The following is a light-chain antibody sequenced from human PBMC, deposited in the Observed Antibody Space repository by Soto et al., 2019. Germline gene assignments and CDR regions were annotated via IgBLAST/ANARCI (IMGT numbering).Light chain of an antibody. J-gene: IGKJ4*01. CDR3: QPHNNWPVVT. CDR1: RTISRN. Sequence: EMVMTQSPVTLSGSPGERVTLSCSASRTISRNLAWYQQKPGQAPRLLIYGASTRATGIPDRFSGSGSGTEFTLTFNSLQSEDFAMYYCQPHNNWPVVTFGGGTKVDIK. CDR2: GAS. V-gene: IGKV3-15*01.